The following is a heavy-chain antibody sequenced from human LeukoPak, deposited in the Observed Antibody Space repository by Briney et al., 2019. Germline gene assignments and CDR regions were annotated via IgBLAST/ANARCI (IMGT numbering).Heavy chain of an antibody. CDR2: MYQSGSP. CDR1: GYSISSGYY. D-gene: IGHD1-1*01. Sequence: SESLSLTCTVSGYSISSGYYWGWIRQPPGKGLEWIGIMYQSGSPYYNPSLKSRVTVSHDTSKNQFSLKLSSVTAADTAVYYCARQSGTAAGGDYWGRGTLVTVSS. V-gene: IGHV4-38-2*02. J-gene: IGHJ4*02. CDR3: ARQSGTAAGGDY.